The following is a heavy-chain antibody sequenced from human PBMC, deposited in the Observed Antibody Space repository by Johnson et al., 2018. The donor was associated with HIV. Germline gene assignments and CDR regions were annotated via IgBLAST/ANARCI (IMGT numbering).Heavy chain of an antibody. D-gene: IGHD6-6*01. CDR1: GLTVSNNY. V-gene: IGHV3-66*02. Sequence: EVQLVESGGGLVQPGGSLRLSCAASGLTVSNNYMTWVRQGPGKGLEWVSAISGSGGSTYYADSGKGRFTISRDNSKNTRYLQMNSLRAEDTALYYCASSSSGAFDIWGQGTMVTVSS. CDR2: ISGSGGST. CDR3: ASSSSGAFDI. J-gene: IGHJ3*02.